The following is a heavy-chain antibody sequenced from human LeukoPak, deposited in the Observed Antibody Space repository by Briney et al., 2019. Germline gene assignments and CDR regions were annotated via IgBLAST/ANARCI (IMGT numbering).Heavy chain of an antibody. CDR1: GGSISSGGYY. CDR2: IYHSGST. V-gene: IGHV4-30-2*02. Sequence: SETLSLTCTVSGGSISSGGYYWSWIRQPPGKGLEWIGYIYHSGSTYYNPSLKSRVTISVDTSKNQFSLKLSSVTAADTAVYYCARFPPSYCGGDCSPAWGQGTLVTVSS. D-gene: IGHD2-21*02. J-gene: IGHJ5*02. CDR3: ARFPPSYCGGDCSPA.